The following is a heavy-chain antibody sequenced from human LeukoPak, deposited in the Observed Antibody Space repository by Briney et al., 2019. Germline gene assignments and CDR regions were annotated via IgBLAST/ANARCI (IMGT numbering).Heavy chain of an antibody. CDR3: AKAGYSSGWYCDY. D-gene: IGHD6-19*01. V-gene: IGHV3-23*01. Sequence: PGGSLRLSCAASGFTFSSYAMSWVRQAPGKGLEWVSVISGSGGSTYYADSVKGRFTISRDNSKNTLYLQMNSLRAEDTAVYYCAKAGYSSGWYCDYWGQGTLVTVSS. CDR1: GFTFSSYA. J-gene: IGHJ4*02. CDR2: ISGSGGST.